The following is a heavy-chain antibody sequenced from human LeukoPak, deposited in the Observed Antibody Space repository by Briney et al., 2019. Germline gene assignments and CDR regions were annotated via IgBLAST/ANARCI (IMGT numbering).Heavy chain of an antibody. CDR1: GFTLSDYY. Sequence: GGSLRLSCATSGFTLSDYYIHWLRQVPGKGLVWVSHIKSDASTANYADSVRGRFTISRDHARNMLYLQMNSLRVEDTAVYYCTTDGPDAFVNWGQGTLVTVSS. V-gene: IGHV3-74*01. D-gene: IGHD1-14*01. CDR2: IKSDASTA. CDR3: TTDGPDAFVN. J-gene: IGHJ4*02.